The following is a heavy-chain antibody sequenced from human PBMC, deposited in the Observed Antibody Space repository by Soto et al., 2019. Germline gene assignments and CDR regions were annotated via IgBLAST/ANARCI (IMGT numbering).Heavy chain of an antibody. Sequence: QVQLQESGPGLVKPSETLSLTCTVSGGSISSYYWSWIRQPPGKGLEWIGYIYYSGSTNYNPSLKSRVTISVDTSKNQFSLKLSSVTAADTAVYYCASMTTVPTLINYWGQGTLVTVSS. J-gene: IGHJ4*02. V-gene: IGHV4-59*01. D-gene: IGHD4-17*01. CDR3: ASMTTVPTLINY. CDR1: GGSISSYY. CDR2: IYYSGST.